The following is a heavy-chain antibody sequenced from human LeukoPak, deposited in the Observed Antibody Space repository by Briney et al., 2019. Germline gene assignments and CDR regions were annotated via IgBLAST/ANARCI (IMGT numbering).Heavy chain of an antibody. D-gene: IGHD2-21*02. V-gene: IGHV3-9*03. CDR3: AKAYCGGDCYWFDY. J-gene: IGHJ4*02. CDR1: GFTFDDYA. Sequence: GGSLRLSCAASGFTFDDYAMHWVRQAPGKGLEWVSGISWNSGSIGYADSVKGRFTISRDNAKNSLYLQMNSLRAEDMALYYCAKAYCGGDCYWFDYWGQGTLVTVSS. CDR2: ISWNSGSI.